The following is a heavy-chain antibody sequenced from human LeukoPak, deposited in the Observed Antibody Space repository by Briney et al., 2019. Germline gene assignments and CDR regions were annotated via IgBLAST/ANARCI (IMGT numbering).Heavy chain of an antibody. J-gene: IGHJ6*02. CDR1: GGSFSGYY. D-gene: IGHD3-3*01. CDR2: INHSGST. V-gene: IGHV4-34*01. Sequence: SEALSLTCAVYGGSFSGYYWSWIRQPPGKGLEWIGEINHSGSTNYNPSLKSRVTISVDTSKNQFSLKLSSVTAADTAVCYCARGNYDFWSGFFPANLYYYYGMDVWGQGTTVTVSS. CDR3: ARGNYDFWSGFFPANLYYYYGMDV.